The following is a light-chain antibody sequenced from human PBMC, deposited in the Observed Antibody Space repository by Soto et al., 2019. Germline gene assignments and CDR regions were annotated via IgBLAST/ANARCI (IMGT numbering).Light chain of an antibody. CDR3: QQYNNWLSIT. CDR2: GAS. Sequence: EIVMTQSPATLSVSPGERATLSCRASQSVSSKLAWYQQKPGQAPRLLIYGASTRATGIPARFSGSGSGTEFTLTISSLQPEDFAVYYCQQYNNWLSITFGQGTRLEIK. CDR1: QSVSSK. V-gene: IGKV3-15*01. J-gene: IGKJ5*01.